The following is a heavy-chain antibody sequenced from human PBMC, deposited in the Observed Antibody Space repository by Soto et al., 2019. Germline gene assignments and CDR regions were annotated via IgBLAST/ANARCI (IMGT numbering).Heavy chain of an antibody. J-gene: IGHJ1*01. V-gene: IGHV5-51*01. CDR2: IYPGDSDT. CDR1: GYRFTSYW. Sequence: RGESLKISCKGSGYRFTSYWIAWVRQMPGKGLEWMGIIYPGDSDTRYSPSFQGQVTISADKSISTAYLQWSSLKASDTAMYYCARREYSSFSAEYFQHWGQGTLVTVSS. D-gene: IGHD6-6*01. CDR3: ARREYSSFSAEYFQH.